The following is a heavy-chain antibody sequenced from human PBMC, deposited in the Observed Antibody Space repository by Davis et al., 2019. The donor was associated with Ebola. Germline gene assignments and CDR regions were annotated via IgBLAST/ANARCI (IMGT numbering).Heavy chain of an antibody. CDR3: ARGGGIQLWLRRRLDP. CDR2: INHSGST. V-gene: IGHV4-34*01. J-gene: IGHJ5*02. CDR1: GGSFSGYY. D-gene: IGHD5-18*01. Sequence: SETLSLTCAVYGGSFSGYYWSWIRQPPGKGLEWIGEINHSGSTNYNPSLKSRVTISVDTSKNQFSLKLGSVTAADTAVYYCARGGGIQLWLRRRLDPWGQGTLVTVSS.